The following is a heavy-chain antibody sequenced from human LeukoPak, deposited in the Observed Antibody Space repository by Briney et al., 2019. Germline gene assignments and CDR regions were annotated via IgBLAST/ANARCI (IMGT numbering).Heavy chain of an antibody. CDR1: GFTFSSYA. CDR3: AGLGGCSSTSCYADSGYYYYYMDV. CDR2: ISGSGGST. D-gene: IGHD2-2*01. J-gene: IGHJ6*03. V-gene: IGHV3-23*01. Sequence: GGSLRLSCAASGFTFSSYAMSWVRQAPGKGLEWVSAISGSGGSTYYADSLKGRCTIARDNAKTTLYLQMNSLRAEDTAVYYCAGLGGCSSTSCYADSGYYYYYMDVWGKGTTVTVSS.